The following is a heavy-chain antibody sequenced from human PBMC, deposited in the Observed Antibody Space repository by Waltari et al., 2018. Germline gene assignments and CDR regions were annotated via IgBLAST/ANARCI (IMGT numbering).Heavy chain of an antibody. J-gene: IGHJ6*02. D-gene: IGHD3-16*01. CDR1: GFTFSKFW. CDR2: IYQDGRVT. V-gene: IGHV3-7*01. CDR3: VRDDDGGMGAV. Sequence: EVQLVESGGGLVQPGGSLRLSCAASGFTFSKFWMSWVRQAPGKGLEWVANIYQDGRVTNYVDSVKGRFTTSRDNARNSLYLQMNSLGADDTAVYYCVRDDDGGMGAVWGQGTTVTVSS.